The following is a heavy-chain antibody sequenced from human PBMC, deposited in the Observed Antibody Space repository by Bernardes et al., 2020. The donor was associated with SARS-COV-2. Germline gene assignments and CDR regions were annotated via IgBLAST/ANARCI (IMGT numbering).Heavy chain of an antibody. Sequence: SETLSLTRAVYGGSFSGYYWSWIRQPPGKGLEWIGEINHSGSTNYNPSLKSRVTISVDTSKNQFSLKLSSVTAADTAVYYCARARTTRNHNWFDPWGQGTLVTVSS. CDR2: INHSGST. CDR1: GGSFSGYY. CDR3: ARARTTRNHNWFDP. D-gene: IGHD2-2*01. V-gene: IGHV4-34*01. J-gene: IGHJ5*02.